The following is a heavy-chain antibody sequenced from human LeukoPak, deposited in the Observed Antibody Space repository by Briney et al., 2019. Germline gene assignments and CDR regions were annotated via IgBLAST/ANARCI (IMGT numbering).Heavy chain of an antibody. J-gene: IGHJ4*02. CDR1: GFTFDDYW. D-gene: IGHD3-22*01. CDR3: ARDGHRDSSGYPTD. Sequence: GGSLRLSCGASGFTFDDYWMSWVRQAPGQGLEWMGWISAYNGNTNYAQKLQGRVTMTTDTSTSTAYMELRSLRSDDTAVYYCARDGHRDSSGYPTDWGQGTLVTVSS. CDR2: ISAYNGNT. V-gene: IGHV1-18*01.